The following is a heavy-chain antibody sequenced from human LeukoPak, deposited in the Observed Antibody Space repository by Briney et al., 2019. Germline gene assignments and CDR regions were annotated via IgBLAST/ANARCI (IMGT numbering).Heavy chain of an antibody. J-gene: IGHJ4*02. CDR3: ARDREWEVFDY. Sequence: GRSLRLSCAASEFTFSMYGMNWVRQAPGKGLEWVSSISGSHTYIAYADSVKGRFTISRDNAKNSLYLQMNSLRADDTAVYYCARDREWEVFDYWGQGTLVTVSS. CDR1: EFTFSMYG. V-gene: IGHV3-21*01. CDR2: ISGSHTYI. D-gene: IGHD1-26*01.